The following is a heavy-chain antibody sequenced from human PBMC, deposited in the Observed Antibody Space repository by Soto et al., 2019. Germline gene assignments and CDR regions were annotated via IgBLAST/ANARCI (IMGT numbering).Heavy chain of an antibody. CDR3: ASPYDFWSGYSDKDYYGMDV. D-gene: IGHD3-3*01. J-gene: IGHJ6*02. CDR2: IIPIFGTA. Sequence: QVQLVQSGAEVQKPGSSVKVSCKASGGTFSSYAISWVRQAPGQGLEWMGGIIPIFGTANYAQKFQGRVTITADESTSTAYMELSSLRSEDTAVYYCASPYDFWSGYSDKDYYGMDVWGQGTTVTVSS. V-gene: IGHV1-69*12. CDR1: GGTFSSYA.